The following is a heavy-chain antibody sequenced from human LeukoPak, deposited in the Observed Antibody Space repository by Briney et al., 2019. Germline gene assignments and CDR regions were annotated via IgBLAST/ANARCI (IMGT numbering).Heavy chain of an antibody. D-gene: IGHD2-2*01. Sequence: GGSLRLSCAASGFTFSSYEMNWVRQAPGKGLEWVSYISSSGSSIYYADSVKGRFTISRDNAKNSLYLQMNCLRAEDTAVYYCARDPRCSSMSCYRSSFYGMDVWGQGTTVTVSS. J-gene: IGHJ6*02. CDR1: GFTFSSYE. CDR2: ISSSGSSI. V-gene: IGHV3-48*03. CDR3: ARDPRCSSMSCYRSSFYGMDV.